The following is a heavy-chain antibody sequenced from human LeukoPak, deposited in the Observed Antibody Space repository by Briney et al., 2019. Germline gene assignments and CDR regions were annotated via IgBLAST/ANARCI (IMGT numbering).Heavy chain of an antibody. CDR1: GGSISTSNYY. V-gene: IGHV4-39*07. D-gene: IGHD3-10*01. CDR3: AKSNGYGLVGI. CDR2: IFYSGST. J-gene: IGHJ3*02. Sequence: SETLSLTCTVSGGSISTSNYYWGWIRQPPGKGLEWIGNIFYSGSTYYSPSLKSRVTTSLDTSRNQFSLKLNSVTAADTAVYYCAKSNGYGLVGIWGQGTMVTVSS.